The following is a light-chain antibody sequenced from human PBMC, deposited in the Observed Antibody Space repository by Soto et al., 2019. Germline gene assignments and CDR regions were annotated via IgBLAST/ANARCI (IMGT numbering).Light chain of an antibody. CDR2: GAY. J-gene: IGKJ4*01. CDR1: QSVSSNS. V-gene: IGKV3-20*01. CDR3: KQYGSTPLT. Sequence: EIVLTQSPGTLSLSPGERATLSCRASQSVSSNSLVWYQQKPGQAPRLLISGAYSRATGIQDRFSGSGSGTDFTLTIRRLEPEDFAVYYCKQYGSTPLTFGGGTKVDIK.